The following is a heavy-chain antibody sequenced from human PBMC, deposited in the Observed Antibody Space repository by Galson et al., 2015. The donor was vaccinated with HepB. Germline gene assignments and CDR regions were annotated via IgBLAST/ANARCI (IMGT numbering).Heavy chain of an antibody. V-gene: IGHV1-46*01. D-gene: IGHD1-26*01. CDR1: GYTFTSYD. CDR3: ARRARRGSYGMDV. Sequence: QSGAEVKKPGASVKVSCKASGYTFTSYDINWVRQAPGQGLEWMGIINPSGGSTSYAQKFQGRVTMTRDTSTSTVYMELSSLRSEDTAVYYCARRARRGSYGMDVWGQGTTVTVSS. J-gene: IGHJ6*02. CDR2: INPSGGST.